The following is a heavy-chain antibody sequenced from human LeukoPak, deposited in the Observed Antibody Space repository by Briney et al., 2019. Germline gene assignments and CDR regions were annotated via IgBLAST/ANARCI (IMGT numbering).Heavy chain of an antibody. CDR1: GGTFSSYA. V-gene: IGHV1-69*04. CDR2: IIPILGIA. Sequence: SVKVSCKASGGTFSSYAISWVRQAPGQGLEWMGRIIPILGIANYAQKFQGRVTITADKSTSTAYMELSSLRSEDTAVYYCARALKVLWYGEEYYYYYGMDVWGQGTTVTVSS. CDR3: ARALKVLWYGEEYYYYYGMDV. D-gene: IGHD3-10*01. J-gene: IGHJ6*02.